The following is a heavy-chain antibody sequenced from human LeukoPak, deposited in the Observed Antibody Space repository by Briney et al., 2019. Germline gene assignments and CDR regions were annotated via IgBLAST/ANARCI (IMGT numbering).Heavy chain of an antibody. V-gene: IGHV4-39*01. D-gene: IGHD3/OR15-3a*01. CDR2: IYYSGNT. CDR3: ARQTGSGLFILP. J-gene: IGHJ4*02. CDR1: GVSISSSNSY. Sequence: SETLSLTCTVSGVSISSSNSYWGWIRQPPGKGLEWIGSIYYSGNTYYNASLKSRVTISIDTSKNQFSLKLTSVTTADTAVYYCARQTGSGLFILPGGQGTLVTVSS.